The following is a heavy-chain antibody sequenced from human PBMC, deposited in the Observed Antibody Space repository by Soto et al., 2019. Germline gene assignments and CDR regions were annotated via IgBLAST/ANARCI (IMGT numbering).Heavy chain of an antibody. CDR3: ARDQYDSSGYYYYYYYGMDV. J-gene: IGHJ6*02. CDR1: GGSVSSGSYY. D-gene: IGHD3-22*01. V-gene: IGHV4-61*01. CDR2: IYYSGST. Sequence: SETLSLTCTVSGGSVSSGSYYWSWIRQPPWKGLEWIGYIYYSGSTDYNPSLKSRVTISVDTSKNQFSLKLSSVTAADTAVYYCARDQYDSSGYYYYYYYGMDVWGQGXTVTVYS.